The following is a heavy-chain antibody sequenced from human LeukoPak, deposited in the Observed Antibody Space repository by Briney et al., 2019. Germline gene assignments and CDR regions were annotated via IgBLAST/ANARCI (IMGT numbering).Heavy chain of an antibody. Sequence: PGGSLRLSCAASGFTFSSYGMHWVRQAPGKGLEWVAFIRYDGSKKYYADSVKGRVTISRDNSKSTLYLQMNSLRGEDTAVYYCVSRYQLPFDYWGQGTLVTVSS. CDR2: IRYDGSKK. V-gene: IGHV3-30*02. CDR3: VSRYQLPFDY. D-gene: IGHD2-2*01. CDR1: GFTFSSYG. J-gene: IGHJ4*02.